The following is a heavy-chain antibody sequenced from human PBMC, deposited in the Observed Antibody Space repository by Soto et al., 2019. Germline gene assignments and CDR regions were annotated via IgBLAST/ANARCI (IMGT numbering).Heavy chain of an antibody. CDR3: ARYLYCSGGSCYSSYYYGMDV. J-gene: IGHJ6*02. Sequence: EVQLLESGGGLVQPGGSLRLSCAASGFTFSSCAMSWVRQAPGKGLEWVSAISGSGGSTYYADSVKGRFTISRDNSKNTLYLQMNSLRAEDTAVYYCARYLYCSGGSCYSSYYYGMDVWGQGTTVTVSS. CDR1: GFTFSSCA. V-gene: IGHV3-23*01. CDR2: ISGSGGST. D-gene: IGHD2-15*01.